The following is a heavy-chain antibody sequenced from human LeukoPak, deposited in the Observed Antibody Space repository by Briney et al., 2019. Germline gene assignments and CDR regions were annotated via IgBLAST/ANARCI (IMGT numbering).Heavy chain of an antibody. CDR1: GASTTTTTHY. V-gene: IGHV4-31*03. CDR3: ARAVVVVTAVPDYFDY. J-gene: IGHJ4*02. Sequence: SETLSLTCTVSGASTTTTTHYWSWLRQHPGKGPEWIAYIYYDAGAYYNPSLASRVTISLDSSANQFSLTLSSVTAADTAVYYCARAVVVVTAVPDYFDYWGQGTLVTVSS. D-gene: IGHD2-21*02. CDR2: IYYDAGA.